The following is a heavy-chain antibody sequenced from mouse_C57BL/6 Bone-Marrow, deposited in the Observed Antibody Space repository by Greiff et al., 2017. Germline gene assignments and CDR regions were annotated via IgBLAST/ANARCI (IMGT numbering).Heavy chain of an antibody. CDR3: ARGEGGFAY. CDR1: GFTFSDYG. Sequence: DVQVVASWGGLVKPGGSLKLSCAASGFTFSDYGMHWVRQAPGKGLEWVAYISSGSSTISYADTVKGRFTISRDNAKSTLFLQMTSLRSEDTAMYYCARGEGGFAYWGQGTLVTVSA. CDR2: ISSGSSTI. V-gene: IGHV5-17*01. J-gene: IGHJ3*01.